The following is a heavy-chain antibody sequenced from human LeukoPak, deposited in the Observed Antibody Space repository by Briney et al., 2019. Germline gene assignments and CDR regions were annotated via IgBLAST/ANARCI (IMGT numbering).Heavy chain of an antibody. J-gene: IGHJ4*02. CDR2: IYPADSDT. D-gene: IGHD5-18*01. Sequence: GESLKISCKGSGYSFTSYWIGWVRQMPGKGLEWMGIIYPADSDTRYSPSLQGQVTISADKSINIAYLQWGSLKASDTAMYYCARGADTAMVPPFDSWGQGTLVTVSS. CDR1: GYSFTSYW. CDR3: ARGADTAMVPPFDS. V-gene: IGHV5-51*01.